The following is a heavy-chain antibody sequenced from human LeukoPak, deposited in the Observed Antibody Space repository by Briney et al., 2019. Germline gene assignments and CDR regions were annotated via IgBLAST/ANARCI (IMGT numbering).Heavy chain of an antibody. Sequence: GGSLRLSCAASGFTFGSYEMNWVGQAPGRGLEWVSYISSNGATIHYADSVKGRFTISRDNTKNSLYLQLNSLRAEDTAVYYCVRDTDPWGQGTLVTVSS. CDR3: VRDTDP. J-gene: IGHJ5*02. V-gene: IGHV3-48*03. CDR2: ISSNGATI. CDR1: GFTFGSYE.